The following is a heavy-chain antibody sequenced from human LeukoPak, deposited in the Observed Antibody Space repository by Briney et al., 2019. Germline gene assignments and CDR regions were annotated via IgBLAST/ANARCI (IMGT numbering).Heavy chain of an antibody. CDR1: GYTLTELS. CDR2: FDPEDGET. CDR3: ATTRPHYYDSSGYSLPFDY. V-gene: IGHV1-24*01. D-gene: IGHD3-22*01. Sequence: GASVKVSCKVSGYTLTELSMHWVRQAPGKGLEWMGCFDPEDGETIYAQKFQGRVTMTEDTSTDTAYMELSSLRSEDTAVYYCATTRPHYYDSSGYSLPFDYWGQGTLVTVSS. J-gene: IGHJ4*02.